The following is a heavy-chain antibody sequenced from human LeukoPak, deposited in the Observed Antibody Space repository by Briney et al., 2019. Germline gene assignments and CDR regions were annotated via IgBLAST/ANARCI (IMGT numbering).Heavy chain of an antibody. D-gene: IGHD3-3*01. CDR2: IYYSGST. V-gene: IGHV4-31*03. Sequence: SETLSLTCTVSGGSISSGGYYWSWIRQHPGKGLEWIGYIYYSGSTYYNPSLKSRVTISVDTSKNQFSLKLSSVTAADTAVYYCARDHRITIFGVVSNWFDPWGQGTLATVSS. CDR3: ARDHRITIFGVVSNWFDP. J-gene: IGHJ5*02. CDR1: GGSISSGGYY.